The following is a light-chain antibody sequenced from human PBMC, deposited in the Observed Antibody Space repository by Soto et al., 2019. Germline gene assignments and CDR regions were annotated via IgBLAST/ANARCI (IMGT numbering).Light chain of an antibody. CDR1: LAISSC. CDR2: AAS. CDR3: QQANSFPLT. V-gene: IGKV1-12*01. Sequence: DIRMSQSPSSLCASXGDRVTISCRARLAISSCLTRYQQKPGRAPQIXXYAASSLQRGGPSRFSGSGSASDFTRTISSLQPEDFATYYGQQANSFPLTFGGGTKVDIK. J-gene: IGKJ4*01.